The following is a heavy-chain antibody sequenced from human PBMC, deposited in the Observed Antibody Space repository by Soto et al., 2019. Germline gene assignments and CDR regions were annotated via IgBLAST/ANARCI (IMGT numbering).Heavy chain of an antibody. Sequence: PSETLSLTCTVSGGSISSGGDYWSWIRQRPGKGLEWIGYIYYTGGAYYNPSLKSRLTLSVDTARSQFSLKLTSVTAADTAVYFCARGLTMIRGVMDSWGQGTLVTVS. CDR3: ARGLTMIRGVMDS. CDR2: IYYTGGA. V-gene: IGHV4-31*03. D-gene: IGHD3-10*01. J-gene: IGHJ4*02. CDR1: GGSISSGGDY.